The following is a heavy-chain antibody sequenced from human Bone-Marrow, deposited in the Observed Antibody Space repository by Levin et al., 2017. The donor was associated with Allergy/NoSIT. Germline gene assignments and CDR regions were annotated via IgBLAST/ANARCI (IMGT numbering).Heavy chain of an antibody. V-gene: IGHV4-39*01. D-gene: IGHD5-12*01. J-gene: IGHJ6*02. CDR1: GGSISSSFNY. CDR2: VYHSGST. Sequence: SETLSLTCTVSGGSISSSFNYWGWIRQPPGAGLEWIGGVYHSGSTYFNPSLRSRVTVSLDASKNEFSLKLTSVTAADTAVYYCARIYSYYYGMDVWGPGTTVTVSS. CDR3: ARIYSYYYGMDV.